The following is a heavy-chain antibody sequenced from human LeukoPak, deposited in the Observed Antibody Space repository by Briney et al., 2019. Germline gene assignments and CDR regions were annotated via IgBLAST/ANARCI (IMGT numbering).Heavy chain of an antibody. CDR3: QRITIFGVIIDFDY. J-gene: IGHJ4*02. D-gene: IGHD3-3*01. Sequence: ASVKVSCKASGFHFASYGITWVRQAPGQGLEWMGWISVNNGNTHYAQSFQDRLTMTTDTSTSTAYLEVRSLRYDDTAIYYCQRITIFGVIIDFDYWGQGTLVTVSS. CDR2: ISVNNGNT. V-gene: IGHV1-18*01. CDR1: GFHFASYG.